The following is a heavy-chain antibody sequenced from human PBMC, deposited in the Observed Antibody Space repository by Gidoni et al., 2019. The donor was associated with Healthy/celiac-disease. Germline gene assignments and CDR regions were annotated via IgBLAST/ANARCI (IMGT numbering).Heavy chain of an antibody. J-gene: IGHJ5*02. Sequence: QVQLVQSGAEVKKPGASVKVACKASGYTFTSYGISWVRQAPGQGREWMGWISAYNGNTTYAQKLQGRVTMTTDTSTSTAYMEPRRLRSDDTAVYCCARVNYSSGWYPLGNWLDPWGQGTLVTVSS. V-gene: IGHV1-18*04. CDR1: GYTFTSYG. D-gene: IGHD6-19*01. CDR2: ISAYNGNT. CDR3: ARVNYSSGWYPLGNWLDP.